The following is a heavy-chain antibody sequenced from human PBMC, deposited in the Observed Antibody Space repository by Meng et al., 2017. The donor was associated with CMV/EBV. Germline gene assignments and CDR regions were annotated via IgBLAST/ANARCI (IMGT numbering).Heavy chain of an antibody. V-gene: IGHV1-18*01. CDR3: ARADGYNQGSLDY. D-gene: IGHD5-24*01. Sequence: ASVQVSCKASGYTFTSSGISWVRQAPGQGLEWMGWISVYNGNTNYAQKFQGRVTMTTDTSTRTAYMELRSLRSDDTAVYYCARADGYNQGSLDYWGQGTLVTVSS. J-gene: IGHJ4*02. CDR1: GYTFTSSG. CDR2: ISVYNGNT.